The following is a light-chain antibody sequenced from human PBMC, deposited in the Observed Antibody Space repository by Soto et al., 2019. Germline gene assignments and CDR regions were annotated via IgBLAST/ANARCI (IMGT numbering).Light chain of an antibody. V-gene: IGLV2-14*01. CDR2: EVS. CDR3: ISYTSSSTLV. CDR1: SSDVGGYNY. Sequence: QSALTQPASVSGSPGQSTTISCTGTSSDVGGYNYVSWYQQHPGKAPKLMIYEVSNRPSGVSNRFSGSKSGNTASLTISGLQAEDEADYYCISYTSSSTLVFGGGTKLTVL. J-gene: IGLJ3*02.